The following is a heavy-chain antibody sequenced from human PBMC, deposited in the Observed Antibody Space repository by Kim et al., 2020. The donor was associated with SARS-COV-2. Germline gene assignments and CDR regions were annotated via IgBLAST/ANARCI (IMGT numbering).Heavy chain of an antibody. Sequence: GGSLRLSCAGSGFTFSNFAFNWVRQAPGKGLDWVSFISDGSIRTFYADSVKGRFTVSIDDSKNTVYLQINNLRIDDTSIYYCAKDSQWGVPCSDLGHGTL. CDR3: AKDSQWGVPCSD. V-gene: IGHV3-23*01. D-gene: IGHD1-26*01. CDR1: GFTFSNFA. CDR2: ISDGSIRT. J-gene: IGHJ4*01.